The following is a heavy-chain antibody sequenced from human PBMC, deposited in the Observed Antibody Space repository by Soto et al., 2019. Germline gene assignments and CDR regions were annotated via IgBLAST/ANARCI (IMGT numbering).Heavy chain of an antibody. CDR1: GFTFSSYG. Sequence: LRLSCAASGFTFSSYGMHWVRQAPGKGLEWVAVISYDGSNKYYADSVKGRFTISRDNSKNTLYLQMNSLRAEDTAVYYCAKEKMISGVGVQNDAFDIWGQGTMVTVSS. D-gene: IGHD3-3*01. J-gene: IGHJ3*02. CDR3: AKEKMISGVGVQNDAFDI. CDR2: ISYDGSNK. V-gene: IGHV3-30*18.